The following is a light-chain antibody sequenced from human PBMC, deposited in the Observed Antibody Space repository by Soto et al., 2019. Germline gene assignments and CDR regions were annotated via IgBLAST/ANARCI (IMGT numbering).Light chain of an antibody. CDR2: GNT. V-gene: IGLV1-40*01. J-gene: IGLJ2*01. Sequence: QTVLTQPPSVSGAPGQRVTISCTGSSSNIGAHYDVHWYQQLPGTAPKLLIYGNTNRPSGVPDRFSGSKSGTSASLAITGLQAEDEADYYCQSYDSSLSGGIFGGGTKVIVL. CDR3: QSYDSSLSGGI. CDR1: SSNIGAHYD.